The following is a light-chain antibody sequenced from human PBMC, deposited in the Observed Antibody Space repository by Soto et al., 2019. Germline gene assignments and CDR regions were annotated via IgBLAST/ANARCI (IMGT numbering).Light chain of an antibody. Sequence: QSALTQPASVSGSPEQSITISCTDTSSDVGDSKYVSWYQQHPGKAPKLIIYEVTNRPSGVSTRFSGSKSGNTASLTISGLQAEDEADYYCSSFTSSNTLEVFGGGTKLTVL. CDR1: SSDVGDSKY. J-gene: IGLJ2*01. CDR3: SSFTSSNTLEV. V-gene: IGLV2-14*01. CDR2: EVT.